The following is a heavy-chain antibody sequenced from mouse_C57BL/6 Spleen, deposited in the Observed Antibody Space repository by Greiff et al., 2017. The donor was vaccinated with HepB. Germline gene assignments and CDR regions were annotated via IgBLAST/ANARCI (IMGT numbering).Heavy chain of an antibody. Sequence: EVQLQQSGPELVKPGASVKIPCKASGYTFTDYNMDWVKQSHGKSLEWIGDINPNNGGTIYNQKFKGKATLTVDKSSSTAYMELRSLTSEDTAVYYFARRHYYGSTIDYWGQGTTLTVSS. V-gene: IGHV1-18*01. D-gene: IGHD1-1*01. CDR3: ARRHYYGSTIDY. CDR1: GYTFTDYN. J-gene: IGHJ2*01. CDR2: INPNNGGT.